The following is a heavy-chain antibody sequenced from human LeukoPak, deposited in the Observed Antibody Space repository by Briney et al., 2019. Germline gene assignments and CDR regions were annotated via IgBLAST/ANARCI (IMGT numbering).Heavy chain of an antibody. V-gene: IGHV4-39*01. D-gene: IGHD3-16*02. CDR2: IYHSGST. Sequence: SDTLSLTCPVSGDSVNTRRYYWGWIRQPPGKGLEWIGSIYHSGSTYYEPSLRSRVTISIDTSRNQFSLNLTSVTAGDTAVYFCARRDIVKGGFDYWGQGTLVTVSS. J-gene: IGHJ4*02. CDR1: GDSVNTRRYY. CDR3: ARRDIVKGGFDY.